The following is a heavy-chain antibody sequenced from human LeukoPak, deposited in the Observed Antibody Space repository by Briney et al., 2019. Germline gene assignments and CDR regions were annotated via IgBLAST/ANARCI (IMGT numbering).Heavy chain of an antibody. V-gene: IGHV4-39*07. CDR2: IYYSGST. D-gene: IGHD3-10*01. Sequence: SETLSLTCTVSGGSISSSSYYWGWIRQPPGKGLEWIGSIYYSGSTYYNPSLKSRVTISVDTSKNQFSLKLSSVTAADTAVYYCASTSYYYGSGSYYNGLWYWFDPWGQGTLVTVSS. CDR1: GGSISSSSYY. J-gene: IGHJ5*02. CDR3: ASTSYYYGSGSYYNGLWYWFDP.